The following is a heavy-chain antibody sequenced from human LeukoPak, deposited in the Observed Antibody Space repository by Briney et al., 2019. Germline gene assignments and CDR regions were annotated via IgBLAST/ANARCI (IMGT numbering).Heavy chain of an antibody. J-gene: IGHJ4*02. D-gene: IGHD4-17*01. CDR1: GFTFSSYS. CDR3: AKMRTTVTTFGGLDY. V-gene: IGHV3-30*02. Sequence: PGGPLRFSGAASGFTFSSYSMNWVRQAPGKGLEWVAFIRYDGSNKYYADSVKGRFTISRDNSKNTLYLQMNSLRAEDTAVYYCAKMRTTVTTFGGLDYWGQGTLVTVSS. CDR2: IRYDGSNK.